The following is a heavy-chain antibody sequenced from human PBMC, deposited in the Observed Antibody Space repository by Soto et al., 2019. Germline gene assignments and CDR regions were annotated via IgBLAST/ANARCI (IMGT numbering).Heavy chain of an antibody. Sequence: VRQAPGQGLEWMGWISAYNGNTNYAQKLQGRVTMTTDTSTSTAYMELRSLRSDDTAVYYCALRITTVEYWGQGTLVTVSS. CDR2: ISAYNGNT. D-gene: IGHD4-17*01. J-gene: IGHJ4*02. V-gene: IGHV1-18*01. CDR3: ALRITTVEY.